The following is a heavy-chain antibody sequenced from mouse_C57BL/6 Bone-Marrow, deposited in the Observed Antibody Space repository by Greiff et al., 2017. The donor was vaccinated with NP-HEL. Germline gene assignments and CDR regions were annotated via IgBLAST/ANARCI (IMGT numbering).Heavy chain of an antibody. V-gene: IGHV1-55*01. CDR3: ARGPPNWDDFDY. Sequence: QVQLQQPGAELVKPGASVKMSCKASGYTFTSYWITWVKQRPGQGLEWIGDIYPGSGSTNYNEKFKSKATLTVDTSSSTAYMQLSSLTSEDSAVYYCARGPPNWDDFDYWGQGTTLTVSS. J-gene: IGHJ2*01. CDR2: IYPGSGST. CDR1: GYTFTSYW. D-gene: IGHD4-1*01.